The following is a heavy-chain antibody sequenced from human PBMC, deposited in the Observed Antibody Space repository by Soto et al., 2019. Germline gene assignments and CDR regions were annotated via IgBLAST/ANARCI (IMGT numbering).Heavy chain of an antibody. CDR1: GFTFSSYG. CDR3: ARPTVTTHYYDGMDV. Sequence: GGSLRLSCAASGFTFSSYGMHWVRQAPGKGLEWVAVISYDGSNKYYADSVKGRFTISRDNSKNTLYLQMNSLRAEDTAVYYCARPTVTTHYYDGMDVWGQGTTVTVSS. D-gene: IGHD4-4*01. V-gene: IGHV3-30*03. J-gene: IGHJ6*02. CDR2: ISYDGSNK.